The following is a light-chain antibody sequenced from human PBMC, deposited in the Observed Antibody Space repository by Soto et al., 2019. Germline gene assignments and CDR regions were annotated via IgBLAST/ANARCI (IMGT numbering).Light chain of an antibody. CDR1: ETISRY. J-gene: IGKJ5*01. V-gene: IGKV1-39*01. CDR3: QQARSFPIT. CDR2: AAS. Sequence: DLQMTQSPSSLSASVGERVIITCRASETISRYLNWYQSKPGKAPRLLISAASSLQSGVPSRFSGSYSGTDFTLTISSLQPEDFATYSCQQARSFPITFGQGRLLE.